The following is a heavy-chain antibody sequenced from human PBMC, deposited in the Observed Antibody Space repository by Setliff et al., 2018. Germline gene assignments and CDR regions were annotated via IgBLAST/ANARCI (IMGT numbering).Heavy chain of an antibody. CDR1: GFTFSSYS. J-gene: IGHJ6*02. V-gene: IGHV3-33*06. CDR3: TKARKRINWGIQNYYGMDV. CDR2: IWFDGSKI. Sequence: GESLKISCAASGFTFSSYSMNWVRQAPGKGLEWVAGIWFDGSKITYGNSVKGRFTISRDNSKNTLFLQMNSLRVEDTAVYYCTKARKRINWGIQNYYGMDVWGQGTTVTVSS. D-gene: IGHD7-27*01.